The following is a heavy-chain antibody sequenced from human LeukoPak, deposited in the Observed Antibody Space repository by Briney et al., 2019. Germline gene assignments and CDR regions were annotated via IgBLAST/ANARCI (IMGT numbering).Heavy chain of an antibody. CDR2: ISAYSGNT. J-gene: IGHJ6*02. CDR3: ARAPPKDGMDV. Sequence: ASVKVSCKASGYIFTSYGISWVRQAPGQGLEWMGWISAYSGNTDYAQKLQGRVTMTTDTSTSTAYMELSSLRSEDTAVYYCARAPPKDGMDVWGQGTTVTVSS. CDR1: GYIFTSYG. V-gene: IGHV1-18*01.